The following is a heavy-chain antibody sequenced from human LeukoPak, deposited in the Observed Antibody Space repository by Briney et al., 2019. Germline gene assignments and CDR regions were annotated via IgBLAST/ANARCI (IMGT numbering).Heavy chain of an antibody. J-gene: IGHJ6*02. CDR1: GFTFSSYA. Sequence: GRSLRLSCAASGFTFSSYAMHWVRQAPGKGLEWVAVISYDGSNKYYADSVKGRFTISRDNSKNTLYLQMNSLRAEDTAVYYCARETYGTDVWGQGTTVTVSS. CDR3: ARETYGTDV. CDR2: ISYDGSNK. V-gene: IGHV3-30-3*01.